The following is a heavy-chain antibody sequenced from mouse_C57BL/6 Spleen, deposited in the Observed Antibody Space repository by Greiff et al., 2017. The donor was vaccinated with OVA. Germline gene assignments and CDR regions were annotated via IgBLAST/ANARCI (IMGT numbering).Heavy chain of an antibody. D-gene: IGHD2-1*01. V-gene: IGHV1-55*01. CDR1: GYTFTSYW. J-gene: IGHJ1*03. CDR3: ARSWYYDNYLNWYFDV. CDR2: IYPGSGST. Sequence: QVQLQQPGAELVKPGASVKMSCKASGYTFTSYWITWVTQRPGQGLEWIGDIYPGSGSTNYNEKFKSKATLTVDTSSSTAYMQLSSLTSEYSAVYYCARSWYYDNYLNWYFDVWGTGTTVTVSS.